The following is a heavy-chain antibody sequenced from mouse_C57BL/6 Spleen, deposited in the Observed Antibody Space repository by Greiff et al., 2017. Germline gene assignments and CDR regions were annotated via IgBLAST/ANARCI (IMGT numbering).Heavy chain of an antibody. V-gene: IGHV6-3*01. Sequence: EVKLVESGGGLVQPGGSMKLSCVASGFTFSNYWMHWVRQSPEKGLEWVAQISLKSDNYETHYAESVKWRFTISRDDSKRSVNLQMNNLRAEAAVNYCCRGDRSPSWFAYWGQGTLVTVSA. CDR3: RGDRSPSWFAY. CDR1: GFTFSNYW. D-gene: IGHD2-10*02. J-gene: IGHJ3*01. CDR2: ISLKSDNYET.